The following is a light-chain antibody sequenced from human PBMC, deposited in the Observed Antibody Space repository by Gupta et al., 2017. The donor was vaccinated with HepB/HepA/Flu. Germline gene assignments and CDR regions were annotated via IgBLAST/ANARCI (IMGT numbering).Light chain of an antibody. CDR3: QVWVSTTAV. Sequence: SYELAQPPSVSVSPGQTASITCSGDKLGDKYASWYQQRPGQSPVLIIYQDNKRPSGIPERSSGSNSENTATLTISGTQAMDEADYFCQVWVSTTAVFGPGTTVTVL. V-gene: IGLV3-1*01. CDR1: KLGDKY. CDR2: QDN. J-gene: IGLJ1*01.